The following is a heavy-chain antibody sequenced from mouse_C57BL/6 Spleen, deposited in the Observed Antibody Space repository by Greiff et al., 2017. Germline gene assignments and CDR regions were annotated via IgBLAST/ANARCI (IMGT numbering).Heavy chain of an antibody. CDR2: IDPSDSYT. Sequence: QQPGAELVKPGASVKLSCKASGYTFTSYWMQWVKQRPGQGLEWIGEIDPSDSYTNYNQKFKGKATLTVDTSSSTAYMQLSSLTSEDSAVYYCARLWYRRGYFDYWGQGTTLTVSS. J-gene: IGHJ2*01. CDR3: ARLWYRRGYFDY. V-gene: IGHV1-50*01. CDR1: GYTFTSYW. D-gene: IGHD2-1*01.